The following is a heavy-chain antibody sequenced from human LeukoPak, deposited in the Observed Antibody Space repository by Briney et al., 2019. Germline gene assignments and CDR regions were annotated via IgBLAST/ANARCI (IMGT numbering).Heavy chain of an antibody. V-gene: IGHV1-2*02. CDR1: GYTFTSYG. CDR3: ARESFEWFGELYWFDP. J-gene: IGHJ5*02. Sequence: ASVKVSCKASGYTFTSYGISWVRQAPGQGLEWMGWINPNSGGTNYAQKFQGRVTMTRDTSISTAYMELSRLRSDDTAVYYCARESFEWFGELYWFDPWGQGTLVTVSS. CDR2: INPNSGGT. D-gene: IGHD3-10*01.